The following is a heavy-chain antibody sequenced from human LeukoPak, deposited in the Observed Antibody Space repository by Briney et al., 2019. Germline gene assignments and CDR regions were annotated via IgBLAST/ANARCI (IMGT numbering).Heavy chain of an antibody. J-gene: IGHJ4*02. CDR2: ISGSGGST. V-gene: IGHV3-23*01. CDR3: AKDPDKAEWELLLYFDY. CDR1: GFTFSSYA. Sequence: PGGSLRLSCAASGFTFSSYAMSWVRQAPGKGLEWVSAISGSGGSTYYADSVKGRFTISRDNSKNTLYLQMNSLRAEDTAVYYCAKDPDKAEWELLLYFDYWGQGTLVTVSS. D-gene: IGHD1-26*01.